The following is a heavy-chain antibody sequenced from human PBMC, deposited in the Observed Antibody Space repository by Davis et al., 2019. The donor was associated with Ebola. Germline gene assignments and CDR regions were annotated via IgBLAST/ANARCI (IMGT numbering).Heavy chain of an antibody. Sequence: GESLKISCAASGFTFSSYAMHWVRQAPGKGLEWVAVISYDGSNKYYADSVKGRFTISRDNSKKTLYLQMNSLTTEDTAVYYCVTENWYRFESWGQGTLVTVSS. CDR2: ISYDGSNK. CDR1: GFTFSSYA. CDR3: VTENWYRFES. J-gene: IGHJ4*02. D-gene: IGHD1/OR15-1a*01. V-gene: IGHV3-30-3*01.